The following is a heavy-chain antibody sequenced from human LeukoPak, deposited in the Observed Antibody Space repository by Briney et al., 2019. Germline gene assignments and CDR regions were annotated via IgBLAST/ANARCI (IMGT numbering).Heavy chain of an antibody. Sequence: AETLSLTCTVSGGSFTTWYWSWIRQTPGKGLEWIGYIHNSGSTDCNPTLKSRVTISLDASKSQFSLNLHSVTAADTATYYCTGGHWALDCWSQGTLVTVSS. CDR3: TGGHWALDC. D-gene: IGHD7-27*01. J-gene: IGHJ4*02. V-gene: IGHV4-59*01. CDR2: IHNSGST. CDR1: GGSFTTWY.